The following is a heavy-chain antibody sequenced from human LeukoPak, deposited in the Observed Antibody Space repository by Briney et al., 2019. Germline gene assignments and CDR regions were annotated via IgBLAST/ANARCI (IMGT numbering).Heavy chain of an antibody. CDR2: ISGRSGSP. J-gene: IGHJ4*02. CDR1: GFSFSSYT. V-gene: IGHV3-23*01. CDR3: AKSFLYSLAPYFEY. Sequence: GGSLRLSCAASGFSFSSYTMSWVGRAPRKRLEWFSAISGRSGSPNYAHSLKGRFTISGDNSKNTLYLQLSTLTAEDTAVYYCAKSFLYSLAPYFEYWGEGTVVTVSS. D-gene: IGHD2-15*01.